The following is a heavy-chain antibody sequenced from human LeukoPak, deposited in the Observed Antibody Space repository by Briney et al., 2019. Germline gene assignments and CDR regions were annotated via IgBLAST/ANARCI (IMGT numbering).Heavy chain of an antibody. D-gene: IGHD3-10*01. Sequence: GGSLRLSCIASGFTFSSSAMSWVRQAPGKGLEWVSDINGSGGRTYYADSVKGRFTISRDNSKSTLLLQMNSLRAEDTAVYYCARGLDNYGSGSSDWGQGTLVTVSS. CDR3: ARGLDNYGSGSSD. J-gene: IGHJ4*02. CDR2: INGSGGRT. CDR1: GFTFSSSA. V-gene: IGHV3-23*01.